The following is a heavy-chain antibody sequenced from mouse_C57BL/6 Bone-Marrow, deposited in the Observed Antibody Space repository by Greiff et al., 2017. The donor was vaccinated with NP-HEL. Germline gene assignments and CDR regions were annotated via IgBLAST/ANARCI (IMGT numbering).Heavy chain of an antibody. CDR2: ISSGGDYI. J-gene: IGHJ2*01. D-gene: IGHD2-4*01. V-gene: IGHV5-9-1*02. Sequence: EVHLVESGEGLVKPGGSLKLSCAASGFTFSSYAMSWVRQTPEKRLEWVAYISSGGDYIYYADTVKGRFTISRDNARNTLYPQMSSLKSEDTAMYYCTREDYRRDYFDYWGQGTTLTVSS. CDR1: GFTFSSYA. CDR3: TREDYRRDYFDY.